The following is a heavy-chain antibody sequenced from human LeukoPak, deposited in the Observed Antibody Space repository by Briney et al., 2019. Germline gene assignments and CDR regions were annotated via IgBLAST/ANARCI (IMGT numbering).Heavy chain of an antibody. Sequence: SETLSLTCTVSGGSISSTSYYWGWIRQPPGKGLEWIGNIYYSGSTYYHPSLKSRVTISIDTSKNQFSLKLSSVTAADTAVYYCARRWELIDAFDIWGQGTMVTVSS. CDR1: GGSISSTSYY. V-gene: IGHV4-39*01. D-gene: IGHD1-26*01. J-gene: IGHJ3*02. CDR3: ARRWELIDAFDI. CDR2: IYYSGST.